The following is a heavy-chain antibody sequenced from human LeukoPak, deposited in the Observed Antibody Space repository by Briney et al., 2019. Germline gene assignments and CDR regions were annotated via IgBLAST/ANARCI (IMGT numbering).Heavy chain of an antibody. CDR3: AKRIRHYYDSSGLFDN. V-gene: IGHV3-7*01. Sequence: GGSLRLSCEASGFTFSSYWMTWVRQAPGKRLESVANIKQDGSEKNYVDSVKGRFTISRDNAKNSLYLQMNSLRAEDTAVYYCAKRIRHYYDSSGLFDNWGQGALVTVSS. CDR2: IKQDGSEK. J-gene: IGHJ4*02. D-gene: IGHD3-22*01. CDR1: GFTFSSYW.